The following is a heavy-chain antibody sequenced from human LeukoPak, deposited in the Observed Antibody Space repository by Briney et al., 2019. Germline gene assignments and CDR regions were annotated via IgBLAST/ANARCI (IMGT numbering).Heavy chain of an antibody. CDR1: GGSISSSSYY. D-gene: IGHD2-15*01. CDR3: ARQPLGYCSGGSCYLYYFDY. J-gene: IGHJ4*02. V-gene: IGHV4-39*01. CDR2: IYYSGST. Sequence: SETLSLTCTVSGGSISSSSYYWGWVRQPPGKGLEWIGSIYYSGSTSYNPSLKSRVTISVDTSKNQFSLKLSSVTAADTAVYYCARQPLGYCSGGSCYLYYFDYWGQGTLVTVSS.